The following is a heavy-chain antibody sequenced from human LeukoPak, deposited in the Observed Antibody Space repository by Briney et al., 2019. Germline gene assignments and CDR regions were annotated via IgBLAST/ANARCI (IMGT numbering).Heavy chain of an antibody. CDR3: ARLIDLWSGYYLDY. D-gene: IGHD3-3*01. V-gene: IGHV1-18*01. J-gene: IGHJ4*02. Sequence: ASVKVSCKASGYTFTSYGISWVRQAPGQGLEWMGWISAYNGNTNYAQKLQGRVTMTTDTSTSTAYMELRSLRSDGTAVYYCARLIDLWSGYYLDYWGQGTLVTVSS. CDR2: ISAYNGNT. CDR1: GYTFTSYG.